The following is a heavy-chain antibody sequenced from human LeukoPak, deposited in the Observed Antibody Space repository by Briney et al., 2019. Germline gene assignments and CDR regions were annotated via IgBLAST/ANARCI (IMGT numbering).Heavy chain of an antibody. Sequence: PSETLSLTCTVFGDSISSSFYYWGWIRQPPGKGLEWIGSIYYSGSTYYNPSLKSRVIISVDTSNNQFSLKLSSATAADTAVYYCARTSADSSYTMDVWGTGTAVTVSS. V-gene: IGHV4-39*01. J-gene: IGHJ6*03. CDR2: IYYSGST. CDR3: ARTSADSSYTMDV. D-gene: IGHD2-15*01. CDR1: GDSISSSFYY.